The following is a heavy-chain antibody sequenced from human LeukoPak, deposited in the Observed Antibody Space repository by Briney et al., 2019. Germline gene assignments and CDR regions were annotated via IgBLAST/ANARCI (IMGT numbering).Heavy chain of an antibody. CDR2: IYASGST. J-gene: IGHJ5*01. V-gene: IGHV4-4*07. CDR3: ARGGYNYRRAVLDS. CDR1: GGSISSYY. Sequence: SETLSLTCTVSGGSISSYYWSWIRQPAGKGLEWIGRIYASGSTNYKPSLKSRVTMSVDTPKNQYSLKLSSVTAADTAVYYCARGGYNYRRAVLDSWGQGTLVTVSS. D-gene: IGHD5-18*01.